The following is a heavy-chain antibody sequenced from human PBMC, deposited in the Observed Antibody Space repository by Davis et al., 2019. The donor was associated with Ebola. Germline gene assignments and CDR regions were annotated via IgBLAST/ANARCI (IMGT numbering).Heavy chain of an antibody. J-gene: IGHJ6*02. V-gene: IGHV3-30*03. Sequence: GESLKISCAASGFTFSSYGMHWVRQAPGKGLEWVAVISYDGSNKYYADSVKGRFTISRDNSKNTLYLQMNSLRAEDTAVYYCARDQSDSSGYYGRLWYYYYGMDVWGQGTTVTVSS. CDR3: ARDQSDSSGYYGRLWYYYYGMDV. D-gene: IGHD3-22*01. CDR2: ISYDGSNK. CDR1: GFTFSSYG.